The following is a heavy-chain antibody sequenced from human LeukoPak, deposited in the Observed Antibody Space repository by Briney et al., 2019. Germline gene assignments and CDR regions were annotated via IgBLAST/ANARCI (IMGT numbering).Heavy chain of an antibody. CDR1: GYTFTSYY. Sequence: ASVKVSCKASGYTFTSYYMHWVRQAPGQGLEWMGIINPSGGSTSYAQKFQGRVTMTGDTSTSTVYMELSSLRSEDTAVYYCARDGIPPFHFDYWGQGTLVTVSS. D-gene: IGHD5-18*01. CDR2: INPSGGST. CDR3: ARDGIPPFHFDY. J-gene: IGHJ4*02. V-gene: IGHV1-46*01.